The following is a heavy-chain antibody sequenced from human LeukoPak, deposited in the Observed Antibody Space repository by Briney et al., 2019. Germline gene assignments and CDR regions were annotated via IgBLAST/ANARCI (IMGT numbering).Heavy chain of an antibody. J-gene: IGHJ1*01. CDR1: GYTFTSYG. D-gene: IGHD3-22*01. CDR3: ARDLDDYYDSSGSRGSFQH. V-gene: IGHV1-18*01. Sequence: ASVKVSCKASGYTFTSYGISWVRQAPGQGLEWMGWISAYNGNTNYAQKLQGRVTITADESTSTAYMELSSLRSEDTAVYYCARDLDDYYDSSGSRGSFQHWGQGTLVTVSS. CDR2: ISAYNGNT.